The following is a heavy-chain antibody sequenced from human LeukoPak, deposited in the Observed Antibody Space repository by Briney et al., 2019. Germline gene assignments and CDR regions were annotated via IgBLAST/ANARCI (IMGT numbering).Heavy chain of an antibody. CDR2: MYTSGS. D-gene: IGHD5-12*01. Sequence: SETLSPTCTVSGGSITSGNYYWSWIRQPAGKGLEWIGRMYTSGSNYNPSLKSRVTMSVDTSKNQFSLQLNSVTPEDTAVYYCARDKWLRSFDYWGQGTLVTVSS. V-gene: IGHV4-61*02. J-gene: IGHJ4*02. CDR3: ARDKWLRSFDY. CDR1: GGSITSGNYY.